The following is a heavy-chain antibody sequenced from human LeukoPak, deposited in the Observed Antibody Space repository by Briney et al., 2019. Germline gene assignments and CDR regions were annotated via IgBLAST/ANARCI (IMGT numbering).Heavy chain of an antibody. CDR2: ISGSGGGT. D-gene: IGHD3-3*01. CDR3: AKTPRISIFGVATVDY. CDR1: GFTFSSYA. Sequence: GGSLRLSXAASGFTFSSYAMSWVRQAPGKGLEWVSTISGSGGGTDYADSVKCRVTISRDNSKNTLYLQMNRRRAEDTAVYYCAKTPRISIFGVATVDYWGQGTLVTASS. J-gene: IGHJ4*02. V-gene: IGHV3-23*01.